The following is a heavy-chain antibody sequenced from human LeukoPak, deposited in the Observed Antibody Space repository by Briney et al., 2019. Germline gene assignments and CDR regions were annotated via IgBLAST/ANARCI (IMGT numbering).Heavy chain of an antibody. J-gene: IGHJ4*02. V-gene: IGHV4-59*12. CDR3: ARLPHYYDSSGYYYRLFYFDY. D-gene: IGHD3-22*01. CDR2: IYYSGST. Sequence: SETLSLTCTVSGGSISSYYWSWIRQPPGKGLEWIGYIYYSGSTNYNPSLKSRVTISVDTSKNQFSLKLSSVTAADTAVYYCARLPHYYDSSGYYYRLFYFDYWGQGTLVTVSS. CDR1: GGSISSYY.